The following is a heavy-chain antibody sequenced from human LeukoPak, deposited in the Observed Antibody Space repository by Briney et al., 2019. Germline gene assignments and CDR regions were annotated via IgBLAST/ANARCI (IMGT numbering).Heavy chain of an antibody. Sequence: SETLSLTCTVSGGSISSYYWSWIRQPPGKGLEWIGYIQTGGNTNYNPSLESRVTISLDTSKNQFSLKLSSVTAADTAVYYCTRRVREGSSTALHYYYYYMDVWGKGTTVTVSS. V-gene: IGHV4-4*09. J-gene: IGHJ6*03. CDR3: TRRVREGSSTALHYYYYYMDV. D-gene: IGHD6-6*01. CDR1: GGSISSYY. CDR2: IQTGGNT.